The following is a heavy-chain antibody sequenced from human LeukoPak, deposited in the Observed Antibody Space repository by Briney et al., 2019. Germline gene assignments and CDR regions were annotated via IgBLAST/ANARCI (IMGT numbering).Heavy chain of an antibody. V-gene: IGHV3-53*01. CDR3: ARDDNYYDSSGYYLGVEY. J-gene: IGHJ4*02. CDR1: GFTVSSNY. Sequence: PGGSLRLSCAASGFTVSSNYMSWVRQAPGKGLEWVAVIYSGGSTYYADSVKGRFTISRDNSKNTLYLQMNSLRAEDTAVYYCARDDNYYDSSGYYLGVEYWGQGTLVTVSS. CDR2: IYSGGST. D-gene: IGHD3-22*01.